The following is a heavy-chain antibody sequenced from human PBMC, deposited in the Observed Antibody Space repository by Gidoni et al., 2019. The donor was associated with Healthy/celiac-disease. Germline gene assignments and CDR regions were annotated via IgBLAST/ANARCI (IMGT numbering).Heavy chain of an antibody. D-gene: IGHD6-13*01. V-gene: IGHV4-38-2*01. CDR2: IYHSGST. Sequence: QVQLQESGPGLVKPSETLSLTCAVSGYSISSGYYWGWIRQPPGKVLEWIGSIYHSGSTYYNPSLKSRVTISVDTSKNQFSLKLSSVTAADTAVYYCARERIAAAGTWGQGTLVTVSS. CDR1: GYSISSGYY. CDR3: ARERIAAAGT. J-gene: IGHJ4*02.